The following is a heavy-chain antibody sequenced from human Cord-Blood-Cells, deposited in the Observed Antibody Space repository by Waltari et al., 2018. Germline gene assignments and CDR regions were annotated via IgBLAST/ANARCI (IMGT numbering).Heavy chain of an antibody. Sequence: QVQLQQWGAGLLKPSETLSLTCAVYGGSFSGYYWSWIRQPPGKGLEWIGEINHSGSTNYNPSLKIRVTISVDTSKNQCSLKLSSVTAADTAVYYCARGRDSSGYYFDYWGQGTLVTVSS. CDR2: INHSGST. CDR3: ARGRDSSGYYFDY. J-gene: IGHJ4*02. V-gene: IGHV4-34*01. CDR1: GGSFSGYY. D-gene: IGHD3-22*01.